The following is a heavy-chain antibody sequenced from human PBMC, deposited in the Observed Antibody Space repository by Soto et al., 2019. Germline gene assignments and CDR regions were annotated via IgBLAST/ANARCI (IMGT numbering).Heavy chain of an antibody. J-gene: IGHJ6*02. CDR3: ARESYDSSGYYYLNYYYYGMDV. Sequence: PSETLSLTCTVSGGSISSGGYYWSWIRQHPGKGLEWIGYIYYSGSTYYNPTLKSRVTISVDTSKNQFSLKLSSVTAADTAVYYCARESYDSSGYYYLNYYYYGMDVWGQGTTVTVSS. CDR1: GGSISSGGYY. V-gene: IGHV4-31*03. D-gene: IGHD3-22*01. CDR2: IYYSGST.